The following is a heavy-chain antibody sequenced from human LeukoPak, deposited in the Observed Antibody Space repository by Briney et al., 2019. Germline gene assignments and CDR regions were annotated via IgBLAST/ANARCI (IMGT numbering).Heavy chain of an antibody. V-gene: IGHV3-23*01. CDR3: AKRVAGYGGTYDI. CDR1: GFTFSSSD. CDR2: ISASGSGA. Sequence: HPGGSLRLSCAASGFTFSSSDMSWVRQAPGKGLEWVSGISASGSGAYYADSVKGRFTISRDNSKNTQYLQMNSLRDEDTAVYFCAKRVAGYGGTYDIWGQGTMVTVSS. D-gene: IGHD6-19*01. J-gene: IGHJ3*02.